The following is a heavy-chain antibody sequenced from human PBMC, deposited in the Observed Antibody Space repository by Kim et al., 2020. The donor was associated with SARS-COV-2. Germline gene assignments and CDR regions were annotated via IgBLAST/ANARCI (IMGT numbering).Heavy chain of an antibody. CDR2: SAT. D-gene: IGHD3-22*01. V-gene: IGHV3-73*01. CDR3: TILTTSGETY. J-gene: IGHJ4*02. Sequence: SATAYPASVNGRFTISRDASTNSAYLQLNSLRAEDTAVYYCTILTTSGETYWGQGTLVTVSS.